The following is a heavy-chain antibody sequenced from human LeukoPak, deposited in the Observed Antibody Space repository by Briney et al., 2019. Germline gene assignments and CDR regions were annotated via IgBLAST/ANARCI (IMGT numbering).Heavy chain of an antibody. D-gene: IGHD6-13*01. CDR2: IFYTGNT. CDR3: ARVVPGYFDV. J-gene: IGHJ4*02. V-gene: IGHV4-31*03. Sequence: SETLSLTCTVSGDSLRKGGYYWRWLRQHPERGLEWIGYIFYTGNTHYNPSLQSRVSLSIDTSANHFSLKVNSVTAADTAVYYCARVVPGYFDVWGQGSLVTVSS. CDR1: GDSLRKGGYY.